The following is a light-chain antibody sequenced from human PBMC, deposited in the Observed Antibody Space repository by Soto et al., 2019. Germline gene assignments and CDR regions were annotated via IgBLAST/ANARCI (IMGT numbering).Light chain of an antibody. CDR3: SSYTSSYTWV. V-gene: IGLV2-14*03. J-gene: IGLJ3*02. CDR1: TNDVGGYNY. Sequence: QSVLTQPASVSGSPGQSITISCSGTTNDVGGYNYVSWYQQHPGKAPKLLIYGVTDRPSGVSSRFSGSKSGNAASLTISGLQAEDEGDYYCSSYTSSYTWVFGGGTQLTVL. CDR2: GVT.